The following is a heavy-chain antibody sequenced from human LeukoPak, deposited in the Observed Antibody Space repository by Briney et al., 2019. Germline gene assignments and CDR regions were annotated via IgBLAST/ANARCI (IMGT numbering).Heavy chain of an antibody. Sequence: GSVKVSCKVSGYTLTELSMHWVRQAPGKGLEWMGGFDPEDGETIYAQKFQGRVTMTEDTSTDTAYMELSSLRSEDTAVYYCATKVLRSGYTYGFGNYWGQGTLVTVSS. V-gene: IGHV1-24*01. D-gene: IGHD5-18*01. J-gene: IGHJ4*02. CDR1: GYTLTELS. CDR2: FDPEDGET. CDR3: ATKVLRSGYTYGFGNY.